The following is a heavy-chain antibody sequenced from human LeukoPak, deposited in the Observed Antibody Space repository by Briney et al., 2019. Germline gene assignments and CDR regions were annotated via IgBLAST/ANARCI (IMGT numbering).Heavy chain of an antibody. J-gene: IGHJ5*02. CDR1: GYTFTSYS. Sequence: GASVKVSCKASGYTFTSYSMNWVRQAPGQGPEWMGWINPNSGDTNYAQKFQGRVTMTRDMSISTAYMELSRLRSDDTAVYYCARRPRNYGDYDPSLGFDPWGQGTLVTVSS. V-gene: IGHV1-2*02. D-gene: IGHD4-17*01. CDR2: INPNSGDT. CDR3: ARRPRNYGDYDPSLGFDP.